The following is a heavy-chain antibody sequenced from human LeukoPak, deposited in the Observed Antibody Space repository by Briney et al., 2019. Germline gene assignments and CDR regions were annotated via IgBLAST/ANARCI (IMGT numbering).Heavy chain of an antibody. CDR2: IYYSGST. CDR3: AREGYDFWSGHLPLDV. V-gene: IGHV4-59*01. CDR1: GCSISSYY. J-gene: IGHJ6*02. Sequence: SETLSLTCTVSGCSISSYYWSWIRQPPGKGLEWIGYIYYSGSTNYDPSLKSRVTISVDTSKNQFSLKLSSVTAADTAVYYCAREGYDFWSGHLPLDVWGQGTTVTVSS. D-gene: IGHD3-3*01.